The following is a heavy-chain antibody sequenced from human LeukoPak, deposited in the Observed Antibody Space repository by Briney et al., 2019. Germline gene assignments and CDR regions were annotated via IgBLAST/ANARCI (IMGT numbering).Heavy chain of an antibody. CDR1: GYTFTSYD. CDR3: ARGLELLWFGELINWFDP. J-gene: IGHJ5*02. Sequence: ASVKVSCKASGYTFTSYDINWVRQATGQGLEWMGWMNPNSGNTGYAQKFQGRVTMTRNTSISTAYMELRSLRSEDTAVYYCARGLELLWFGELINWFDPWGQGTLVTVSS. V-gene: IGHV1-8*02. CDR2: MNPNSGNT. D-gene: IGHD3-10*01.